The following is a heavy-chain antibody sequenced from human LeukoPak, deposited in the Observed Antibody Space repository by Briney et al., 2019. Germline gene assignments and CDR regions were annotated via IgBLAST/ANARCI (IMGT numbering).Heavy chain of an antibody. V-gene: IGHV3-NL1*01. CDR2: IDTGGDNT. D-gene: IGHD2-2*01. CDR1: GLTFSTYA. Sequence: GGSLRLSCAASGLTFSTYAMAWVCQAPGKGLEWVATIDTGGDNTYYADSVKGRFTISRDNSKNTLYLQMNSLRAEDTAVYYCARERIVVVPGKGYYGMDVWGQGTTVTVSS. CDR3: ARERIVVVPGKGYYGMDV. J-gene: IGHJ6*02.